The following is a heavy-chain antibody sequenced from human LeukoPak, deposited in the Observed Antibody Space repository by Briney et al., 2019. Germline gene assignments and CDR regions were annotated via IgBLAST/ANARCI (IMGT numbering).Heavy chain of an antibody. V-gene: IGHV3-23*01. J-gene: IGHJ4*02. CDR1: GFAFSNYA. D-gene: IGHD2-15*01. CDR2: ISTGGGDT. Sequence: GGSLRLSRTASGFAFSNYAMSWVRQAPGKGLEWVSAISTGGGDTYHADSVKGRFTISRDQSKNTLYLQMNSLRDEDMAMYYCARQIGFCSDGTCYFDDWGQGTLVTVSS. CDR3: ARQIGFCSDGTCYFDD.